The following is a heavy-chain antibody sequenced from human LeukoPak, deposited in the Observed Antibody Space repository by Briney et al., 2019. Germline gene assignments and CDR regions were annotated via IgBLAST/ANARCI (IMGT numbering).Heavy chain of an antibody. D-gene: IGHD5/OR15-5a*01. CDR1: GFTFNSYG. J-gene: IGHJ5*02. CDR2: IRYDGTNT. V-gene: IGHV3-30*02. Sequence: GGSLRLFCAASGFTFNSYGMHWVRQAPGKGLEWVAFIRYDGTNTYYADSVKGRFTISRDNSKNTLILQMDSLRADDTAVYYCGKGPGYSVYDNLPHHWGQGTLVTVSS. CDR3: GKGPGYSVYDNLPHH.